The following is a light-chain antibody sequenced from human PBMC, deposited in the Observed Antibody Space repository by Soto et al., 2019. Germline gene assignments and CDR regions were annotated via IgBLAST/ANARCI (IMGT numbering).Light chain of an antibody. CDR1: QSISSY. J-gene: IGKJ4*01. CDR2: AAS. Sequence: DIQMTQSPSSLSASVGXRVTITCRASQSISSYLNWYQQKPGKAPKLLIYAASSLQSGVPSRFSGSGSGTDFTLTISSLQPEDFATYYCQQLNSYPLTFGGGTKVDIK. V-gene: IGKV1-39*01. CDR3: QQLNSYPLT.